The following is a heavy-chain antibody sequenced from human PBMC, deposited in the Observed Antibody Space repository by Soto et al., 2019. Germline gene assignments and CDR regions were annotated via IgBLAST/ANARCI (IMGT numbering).Heavy chain of an antibody. D-gene: IGHD3-10*01. CDR3: ARGGGVVRGVIIGSAFDI. CDR1: GFTFSSYA. CDR2: ISYDGSNK. J-gene: IGHJ3*02. Sequence: QVQLVESGGGVVQPGRSLRLSCAASGFTFSSYAMHWVRQAPGKGLEWVAVISYDGSNKYYADSVKGRFTISRDNSKNTLYLQMNSLRAEDTAVYYCARGGGVVRGVIIGSAFDIWGQGTMVTVSS. V-gene: IGHV3-30-3*01.